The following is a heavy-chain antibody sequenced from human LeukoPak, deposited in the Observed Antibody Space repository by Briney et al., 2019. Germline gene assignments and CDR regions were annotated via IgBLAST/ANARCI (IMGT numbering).Heavy chain of an antibody. J-gene: IGHJ5*02. CDR3: ARDLQDYSNYEYSGWFDP. Sequence: KFQGRVTITADESTSTAYMELSSLRSEDTAVYYCARDLQDYSNYEYSGWFDPWGQGTLVTVSS. V-gene: IGHV1-69*01. D-gene: IGHD4-11*01.